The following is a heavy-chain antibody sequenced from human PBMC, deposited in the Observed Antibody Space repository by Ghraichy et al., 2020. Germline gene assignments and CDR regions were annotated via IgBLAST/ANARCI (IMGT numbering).Heavy chain of an antibody. CDR3: ARVSSGWDAFDI. J-gene: IGHJ3*02. V-gene: IGHV1-69*13. CDR2: IIPIFGTA. CDR1: GGTFSSYA. D-gene: IGHD6-19*01. Sequence: SVKVSCKASGGTFSSYAISWVRQAPGQGLEWMGGIIPIFGTANYAQKFQGRVTITADESTSTAYMELSSLRSEDTAVYYCARVSSGWDAFDIWGQGTMVTVSS.